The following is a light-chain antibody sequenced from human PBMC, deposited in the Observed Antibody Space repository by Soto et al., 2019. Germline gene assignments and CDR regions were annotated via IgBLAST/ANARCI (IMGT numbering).Light chain of an antibody. Sequence: DIQMTQSPSTLSASVGDRVTITCRASQSISSWLAWYQQKPGKAPKLLTYDASSLESGVPSRFSGSGSGTEFTLTISSLQPDDFATYYCQQDNSYSPTFGQGTKVEIK. CDR1: QSISSW. V-gene: IGKV1-5*01. CDR2: DAS. J-gene: IGKJ1*01. CDR3: QQDNSYSPT.